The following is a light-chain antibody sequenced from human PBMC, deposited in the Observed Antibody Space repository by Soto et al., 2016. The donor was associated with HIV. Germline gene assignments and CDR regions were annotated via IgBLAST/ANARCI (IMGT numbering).Light chain of an antibody. V-gene: IGLV3-19*01. Sequence: SSELTQDSAVSVALGQTVRITCQGDSLRNYYASWYQQKPGRAPVLVIYGKNNRPSGIPDRFSGSSSGNTASLTITGAQAEDETDYYCNSRDSSGHHLFGGGTKLTVL. CDR3: NSRDSSGHHL. CDR2: GKN. CDR1: SLRNYY. J-gene: IGLJ3*02.